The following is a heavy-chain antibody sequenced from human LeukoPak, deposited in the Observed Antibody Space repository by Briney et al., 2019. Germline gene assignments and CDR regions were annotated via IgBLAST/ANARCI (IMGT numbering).Heavy chain of an antibody. CDR1: GGSISSSSYY. J-gene: IGHJ5*02. D-gene: IGHD7-27*01. CDR3: AREGLGKFDP. Sequence: SETLSLTCTVSGGSISSSSYYWGWIRQPPGKGLEWIGSMYYSGSTYYNPSLKSRVTISVDTSKNQFSLKLSSATAADTAAYYCAREGLGKFDPWGQGTLVTVSS. CDR2: MYYSGST. V-gene: IGHV4-39*07.